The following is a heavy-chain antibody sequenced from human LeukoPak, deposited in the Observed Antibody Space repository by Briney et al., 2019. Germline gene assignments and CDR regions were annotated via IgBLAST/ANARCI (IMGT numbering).Heavy chain of an antibody. J-gene: IGHJ5*02. CDR3: ANGGSGWYGNWFDP. CDR1: GFTFDDYA. CDR2: ISWNSGSI. V-gene: IGHV3-9*01. Sequence: GGSLRLSCAASGFTFDDYAMHWVRQAPGKGLEWVSGISWNSGSIGYADSVKGRFTISRDNAKNSLYLQTNSLRAEDTALYYCANGGSGWYGNWFDPWGQGTLVTVSS. D-gene: IGHD6-19*01.